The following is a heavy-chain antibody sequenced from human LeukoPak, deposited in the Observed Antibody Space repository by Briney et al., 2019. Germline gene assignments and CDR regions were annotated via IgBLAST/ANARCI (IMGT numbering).Heavy chain of an antibody. CDR3: AKDPYSGSYWGSYYFDY. V-gene: IGHV3-23*01. D-gene: IGHD1-26*01. Sequence: GGSLRLSCAASGFTFSSYAMSWVRQAPGKGLEWVSAISGSGGSTYYADSVKGRFTISRYNSKNTLYLQMNSLRAEDTAVYYCAKDPYSGSYWGSYYFDYWGQGTLVTVSS. J-gene: IGHJ4*02. CDR1: GFTFSSYA. CDR2: ISGSGGST.